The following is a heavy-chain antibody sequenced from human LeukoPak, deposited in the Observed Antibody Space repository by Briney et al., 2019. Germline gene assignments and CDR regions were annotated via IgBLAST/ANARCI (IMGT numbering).Heavy chain of an antibody. CDR1: GGSISTYY. CDR3: ATGPCIAVAGSYFDY. J-gene: IGHJ4*02. CDR2: IYYSGST. Sequence: PSETLSLTCTVSGGSISTYYWSWIRQPPGKALEWIGYIYYSGSTNYNPSLKSRVTISVDTSKNQFSLKLRSVTAADTAVYYCATGPCIAVAGSYFDYWGQGTLVTVSS. V-gene: IGHV4-59*01. D-gene: IGHD6-19*01.